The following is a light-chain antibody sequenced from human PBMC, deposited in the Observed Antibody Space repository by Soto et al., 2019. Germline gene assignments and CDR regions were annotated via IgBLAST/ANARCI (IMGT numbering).Light chain of an antibody. CDR1: QSLVHNDGNTY. CDR3: MQATQPSWT. CDR2: KVS. Sequence: DIVMTQTPRSSPVTLGQAASISCRSSQSLVHNDGNTYLSWFQQRPGQPPRLLIYKVSDRFSGVPDRFSGSGAGTDFTLTSSRVEAEDGGFYYCMQATQPSWTFGQGTKVEI. J-gene: IGKJ1*01. V-gene: IGKV2-24*01.